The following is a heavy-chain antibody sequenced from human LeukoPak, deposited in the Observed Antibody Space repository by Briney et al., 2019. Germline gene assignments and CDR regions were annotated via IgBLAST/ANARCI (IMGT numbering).Heavy chain of an antibody. Sequence: PGGSLRLSCAASGFTFSDYTMNWVRQAPGKGLESVSSISSSSSYIYYADSVKGRFTISRDNAKNSLYLQMNSLRAEDTAVYYCASENTYCSGGSCYSSTDYWGQGTLVTVSS. V-gene: IGHV3-21*01. CDR3: ASENTYCSGGSCYSSTDY. D-gene: IGHD2-15*01. J-gene: IGHJ4*02. CDR1: GFTFSDYT. CDR2: ISSSSSYI.